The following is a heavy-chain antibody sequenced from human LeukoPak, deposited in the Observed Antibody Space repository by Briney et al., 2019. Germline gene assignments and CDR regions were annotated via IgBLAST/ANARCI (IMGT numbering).Heavy chain of an antibody. CDR2: IYYSEST. CDR1: GGSISSSSYY. CDR3: AKNYGSGKDAFDI. J-gene: IGHJ3*02. Sequence: PSETLSLTCTVSGGSISSSSYYWGWIRQPPGKGLEWIGSIYYSESTYYNPSLKSRVTISVDTSKNQFSLKLSSVTAADTAVYYCAKNYGSGKDAFDIWGQGTMVTVSS. D-gene: IGHD3-10*01. V-gene: IGHV4-39*01.